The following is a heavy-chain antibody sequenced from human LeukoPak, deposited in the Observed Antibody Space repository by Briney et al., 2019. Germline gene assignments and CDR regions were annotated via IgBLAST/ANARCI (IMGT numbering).Heavy chain of an antibody. D-gene: IGHD2-21*01. V-gene: IGHV3-30*04. CDR3: ARGHIGYHYYGMDV. J-gene: IGHJ6*02. CDR1: GFTFSSYA. CDR2: ISYDGSNK. Sequence: GGSLRLSCAASGFTFSSYAMHWVRQAPDKGLEWVAVISYDGSNKYYADSVKGRFTISRDNSKNTLYLQMNSLRAEDTAVYYCARGHIGYHYYGMDVWGQGTTVTVSS.